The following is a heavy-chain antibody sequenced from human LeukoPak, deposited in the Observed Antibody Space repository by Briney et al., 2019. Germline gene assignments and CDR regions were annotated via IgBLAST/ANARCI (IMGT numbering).Heavy chain of an antibody. Sequence: PSETLSLTCTVSGASISTSYWSWIRQPPGKGLEWIGYIYHNGNTNYNPSLKGRITTSVDTSENQFSLKLNSVTAADTAVYYCARLLAYKSTWFDYWGQGILVTVSS. CDR1: GASISTSY. V-gene: IGHV4-59*01. J-gene: IGHJ4*02. CDR2: IYHNGNT. CDR3: ARLLAYKSTWFDY. D-gene: IGHD2/OR15-2a*01.